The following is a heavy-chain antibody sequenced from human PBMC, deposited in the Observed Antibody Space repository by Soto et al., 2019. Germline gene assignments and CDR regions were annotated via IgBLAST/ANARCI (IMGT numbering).Heavy chain of an antibody. CDR1: GYTFTSYY. CDR3: ARDPTLGSSGREWFDP. Sequence: ASVKVSCKASGYTFTSYYMHWVRQAPGQGLEWMGIINPSGGSTSYAQKFQGRVTMTRDTSTSTVYMELSSLRSEDTAVYYCARDPTLGSSGREWFDPWGQGTLVTV. CDR2: INPSGGST. J-gene: IGHJ5*02. D-gene: IGHD6-19*01. V-gene: IGHV1-46*03.